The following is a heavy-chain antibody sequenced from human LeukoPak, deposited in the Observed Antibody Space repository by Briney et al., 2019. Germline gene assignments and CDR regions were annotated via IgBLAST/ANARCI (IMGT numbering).Heavy chain of an antibody. D-gene: IGHD3-22*01. J-gene: IGHJ4*02. Sequence: GGSLRLSCSASGFTFSTYGMSWVRQAPGEGLEWVSIIYSGGGTYYADSVKGRFTISRDNSKNTLYLQMNSLRADDTAVYYCARGCYYERSGYCPFDYWGPGTLVTVSS. CDR2: IYSGGGT. V-gene: IGHV3-53*01. CDR3: ARGCYYERSGYCPFDY. CDR1: GFTFSTYG.